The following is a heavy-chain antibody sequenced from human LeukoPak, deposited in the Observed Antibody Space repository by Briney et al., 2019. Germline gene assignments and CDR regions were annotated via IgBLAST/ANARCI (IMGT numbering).Heavy chain of an antibody. V-gene: IGHV6-1*01. CDR3: ARVQSRLSWFDP. CDR2: TYYRSKWYN. CDR1: GDSVSSNSAA. Sequence: SQTLSLTCAISGDSVSSNSAAWNWIRQSPSRGLEWLGRTYYRSKWYNDYAVSVKSRITINPDTSKNQFSLKLTSVTAADTAVYYCARVQSRLSWFDPWGQGTLVTVSS. J-gene: IGHJ5*02.